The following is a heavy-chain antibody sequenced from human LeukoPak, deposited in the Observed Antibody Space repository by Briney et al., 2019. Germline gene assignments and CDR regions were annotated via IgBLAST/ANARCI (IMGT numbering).Heavy chain of an antibody. CDR3: ARALASGSSAFDY. V-gene: IGHV3-33*01. Sequence: PGRSLRLSCAASGFTFSSYGMHWVRQAPRKGLEWVAVIWYDGSNKYYADSVKGRFTISRDNSKNTLYLQMNSLRAEDTAVYYCARALASGSSAFDYWGQGTLVTVSS. CDR1: GFTFSSYG. CDR2: IWYDGSNK. D-gene: IGHD1-26*01. J-gene: IGHJ4*02.